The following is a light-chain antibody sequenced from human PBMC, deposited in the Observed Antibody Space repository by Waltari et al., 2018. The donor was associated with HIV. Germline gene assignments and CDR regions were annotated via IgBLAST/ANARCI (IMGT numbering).Light chain of an antibody. CDR3: ASWDDNLRHWV. J-gene: IGLJ3*02. V-gene: IGLV1-47*01. CDR1: KSNIGNNF. Sequence: QPKMTQAPSASKTPGQRITMSCSGSKSNIGNNFIYWYQQIPGAAPRLVMARNGRRTAGVPDRVSGTKSGTSAFLAITDLRLDDEATYVCASWDDNLRHWVFGGGTKLTVL. CDR2: RNG.